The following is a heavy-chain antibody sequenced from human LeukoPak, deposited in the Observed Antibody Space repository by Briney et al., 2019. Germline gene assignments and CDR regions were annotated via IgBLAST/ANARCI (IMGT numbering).Heavy chain of an antibody. V-gene: IGHV1-18*01. CDR1: GSGFTSSS. CDR2: SIYNGNT. D-gene: IGHD4-17*01. Sequence: ASGTLSFNCSGSGFTSSSNCWSWLRQAQGKGLEWVTSIYNGNTNYSKNVQGRVTMTTDKSTNKAYMQLKSLRSDDTAVYYCARIYGDYVRGVCDMGGQDTMLTVS. CDR3: ARIYGDYVRGVCDM. J-gene: IGHJ3*02.